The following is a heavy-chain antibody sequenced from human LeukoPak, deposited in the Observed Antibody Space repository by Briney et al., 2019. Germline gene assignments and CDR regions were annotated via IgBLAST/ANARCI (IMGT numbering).Heavy chain of an antibody. CDR1: GFTFRNYY. Sequence: GGSLRLSCAASGFTFRNYYMTWIRQAPGKGLEWVSYISASGDTIYYGDSVRGRFTISRDNAKNSLYLDMNTLKAEDTAVYYGARDPSWEILSYFDYWGQGTLVTVSS. CDR3: ARDPSWEILSYFDY. V-gene: IGHV3-11*01. J-gene: IGHJ4*02. D-gene: IGHD1-26*01. CDR2: ISASGDTI.